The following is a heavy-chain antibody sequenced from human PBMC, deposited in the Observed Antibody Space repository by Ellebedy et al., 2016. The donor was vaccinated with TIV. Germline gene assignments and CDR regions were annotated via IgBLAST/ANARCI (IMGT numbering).Heavy chain of an antibody. Sequence: MPSETLSLTCTVSGGSISSGGNYWSWIRQHAGRGLEWVGYIHHSGTTYYNPSLKSRVNISRDTSKNQFSLRLSSVTAADTAVYHCARALGSGMFDYWGQGTLVTVSS. CDR2: IHHSGTT. V-gene: IGHV4-61*08. CDR1: GGSISSGGNY. CDR3: ARALGSGMFDY. J-gene: IGHJ4*02. D-gene: IGHD3-10*02.